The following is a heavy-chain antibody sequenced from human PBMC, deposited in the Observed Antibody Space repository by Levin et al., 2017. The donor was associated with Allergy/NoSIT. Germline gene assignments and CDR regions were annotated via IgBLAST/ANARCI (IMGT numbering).Heavy chain of an antibody. J-gene: IGHJ4*02. V-gene: IGHV3-48*02. CDR2: ISSSSSTI. CDR3: ARIYCSSTSCSDY. D-gene: IGHD2-2*01. Sequence: GESLKISCAASGFTFSSYSMNWVRQAPGKGLEWVSYISSSSSTIYYADSVKGRFTNSRDNAKNSLYLQMNSLRDEDTAGYYCARIYCSSTSCSDYWGQGTLVTVSS. CDR1: GFTFSSYS.